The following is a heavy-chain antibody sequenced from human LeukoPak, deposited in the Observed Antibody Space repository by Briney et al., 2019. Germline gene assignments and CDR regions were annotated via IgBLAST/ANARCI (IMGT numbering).Heavy chain of an antibody. V-gene: IGHV1-18*01. CDR2: ISAYNGNT. Sequence: ASVKVSCKASGYTFTSYGISWVRQAPGQGLEWMGWISAYNGNTNYAQKLQGRVTMTTDTSTSTAYMELRSLRSGDTAVYYCASSNIVGEFDPWGQGTLVTVSS. CDR1: GYTFTSYG. D-gene: IGHD2-15*01. J-gene: IGHJ5*02. CDR3: ASSNIVGEFDP.